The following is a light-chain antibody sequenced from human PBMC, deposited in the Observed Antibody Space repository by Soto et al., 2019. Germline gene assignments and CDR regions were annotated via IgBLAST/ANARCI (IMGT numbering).Light chain of an antibody. J-gene: IGKJ2*01. CDR1: QSVSNY. CDR3: QQRSNWPPYT. CDR2: YAS. V-gene: IGKV3-11*01. Sequence: EIVLTQSPATLSLSPGERATLSCRASQSVSNYLAWYQQKPGQAPRLLIYYASNRATGIPAMFSGSGSGTDFTLTISSLEPEDFAVYYCQQRSNWPPYTFGQGTKLEIK.